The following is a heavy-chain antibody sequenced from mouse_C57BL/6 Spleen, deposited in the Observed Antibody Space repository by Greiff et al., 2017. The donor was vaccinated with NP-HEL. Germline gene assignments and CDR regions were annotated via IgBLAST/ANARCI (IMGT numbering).Heavy chain of an antibody. CDR1: GYTFTDYE. CDR3: TREMVTTRAWFAY. J-gene: IGHJ3*01. CDR2: IDPETGGT. Sequence: VQLQQSGAELVRPGASVTLSCKASGYTFTDYEMHWVKQTPVHGLDWIGAIDPETGGTAYNQKFKGKAILTADKSSSTAYMELRSLTSEDSAVYDCTREMVTTRAWFAYWGQGTLVTVSA. V-gene: IGHV1-15*01. D-gene: IGHD2-2*01.